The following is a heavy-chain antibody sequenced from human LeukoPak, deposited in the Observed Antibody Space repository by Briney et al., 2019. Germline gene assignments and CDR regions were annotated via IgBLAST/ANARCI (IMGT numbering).Heavy chain of an antibody. CDR3: ARAVAGTGYFDY. D-gene: IGHD6-19*01. V-gene: IGHV1-69*02. J-gene: IGHJ4*02. Sequence: GASVKLSCKASGCTFSSYTISWVRQAPGQGLEWMGKIIPILGIVNYAQKFKGRVTITADKSTSTAYMKLNSLRSEDTAVYYCARAVAGTGYFDYWGQGTLVTVSS. CDR2: IIPILGIV. CDR1: GCTFSSYT.